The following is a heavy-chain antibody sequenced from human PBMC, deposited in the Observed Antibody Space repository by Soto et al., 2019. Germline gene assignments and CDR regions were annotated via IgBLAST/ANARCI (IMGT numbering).Heavy chain of an antibody. CDR3: ARDREMATKIYYFYYGMDV. J-gene: IGHJ6*02. Sequence: SGKVSCNASGGTFSSYAITWERQAPGQGLEWMGGIIPIFGTANYAQKFQGRVTITADESTSTAYMELSSPRSEDTAVYYCARDREMATKIYYFYYGMDVCGQLTTVTVPS. D-gene: IGHD5-12*01. CDR2: IIPIFGTA. CDR1: GGTFSSYA. V-gene: IGHV1-69*13.